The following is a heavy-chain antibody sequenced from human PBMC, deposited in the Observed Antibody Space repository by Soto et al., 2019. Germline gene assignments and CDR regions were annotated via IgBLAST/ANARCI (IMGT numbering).Heavy chain of an antibody. D-gene: IGHD3-16*01. CDR1: GYTFTGYY. V-gene: IGHV1-2*04. Sequence: QVQLVQSGAEVKKPGASVKVSCKASGYTFTGYYMHWVRQAPGQGLEWMGWINPNSGGTNYAQKFQGWVNMTRDTSISTAYMELSRLRSDDTAVYYCAREYGGVNCYYGMDVWGQGTTVTVSS. J-gene: IGHJ6*02. CDR3: AREYGGVNCYYGMDV. CDR2: INPNSGGT.